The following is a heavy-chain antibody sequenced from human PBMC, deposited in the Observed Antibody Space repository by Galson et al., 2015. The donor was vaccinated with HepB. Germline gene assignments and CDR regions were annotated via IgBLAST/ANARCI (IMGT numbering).Heavy chain of an antibody. J-gene: IGHJ5*02. CDR3: AKTAVPGEWLALLDP. Sequence: SVKVSCKASGYTFTDYYMHWVRQAPGQGLEWMGWINPKSGGTMYAQKFQGRVTMTRDTSISTAYMELSRLRSDDTAMYYCAKTAVPGEWLALLDPWGQGTLVTVSS. D-gene: IGHD6-19*01. CDR2: INPKSGGT. V-gene: IGHV1-2*02. CDR1: GYTFTDYY.